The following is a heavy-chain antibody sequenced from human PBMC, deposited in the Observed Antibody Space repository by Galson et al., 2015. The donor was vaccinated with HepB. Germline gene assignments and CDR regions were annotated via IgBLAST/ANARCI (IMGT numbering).Heavy chain of an antibody. CDR3: AKAGRNIVGISRYFFDS. CDR2: IDSCGGST. V-gene: IGHV3-23*01. CDR1: GFSFSSYA. Sequence: SLRLSCAASGFSFSSYAMNWVRQTPGKGLEWVSGIDSCGGSTNYADSVEGRFTISRDNSKKMLFLEMDSLRADDTAIYYCAKAGRNIVGISRYFFDSWGQGTLVTVSS. J-gene: IGHJ4*02. D-gene: IGHD1-26*01.